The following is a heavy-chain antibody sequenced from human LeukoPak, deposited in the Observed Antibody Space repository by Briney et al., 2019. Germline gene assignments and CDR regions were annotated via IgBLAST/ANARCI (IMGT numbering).Heavy chain of an antibody. CDR2: ISYDGRNK. D-gene: IGHD6-13*01. Sequence: GGSLRLSRAASGFTFSSYAMHWVRQAPGKGLEWVAVISYDGRNKYYAESVKGRITISRDNSKNTLYLQMNSLGAEDTAVYYCAKDRWHQLVSYPHHYWGQGTLVSVSS. J-gene: IGHJ4*02. V-gene: IGHV3-30*18. CDR1: GFTFSSYA. CDR3: AKDRWHQLVSYPHHY.